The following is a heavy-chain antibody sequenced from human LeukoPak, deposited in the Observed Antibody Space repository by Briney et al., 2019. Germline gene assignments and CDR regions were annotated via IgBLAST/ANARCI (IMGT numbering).Heavy chain of an antibody. J-gene: IGHJ6*02. V-gene: IGHV1-2*04. D-gene: IGHD2-2*01. CDR3: ARMTQVVVPAAMVYYYYGMDV. Sequence: ASVKVSCKASGYTFTGYYMHWVRQAPGQGLEWMGWINPNSGGTNYAQKFQGWVTMTRDTSISTAYMELSSLRSEDTAVYYCARMTQVVVPAAMVYYYYGMDVWGQGTTVTVSS. CDR2: INPNSGGT. CDR1: GYTFTGYY.